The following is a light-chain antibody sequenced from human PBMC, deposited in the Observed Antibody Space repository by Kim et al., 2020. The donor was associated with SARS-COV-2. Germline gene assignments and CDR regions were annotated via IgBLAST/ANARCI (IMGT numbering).Light chain of an antibody. Sequence: QSALTQPASVSGSPGQSITISCTGTSSDIGGYNYVSWYQHHPDKAPKLMIYDVSKRPSGVSNRFSGSKSGNTASLTISGLQAEDEADYYCSSYRNSNTHEVFGGGTQLTVL. J-gene: IGLJ3*02. CDR3: SSYRNSNTHEV. CDR2: DVS. CDR1: SSDIGGYNY. V-gene: IGLV2-14*03.